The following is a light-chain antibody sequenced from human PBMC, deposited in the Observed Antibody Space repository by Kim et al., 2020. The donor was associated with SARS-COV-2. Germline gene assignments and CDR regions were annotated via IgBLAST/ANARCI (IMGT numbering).Light chain of an antibody. J-gene: IGKJ2*01. CDR2: ATS. CDR1: QSISSN. CDR3: QEYNNWPPYT. V-gene: IGKV3-15*01. Sequence: EIVLTQSPDTLPVSPGERATLSCRASQSISSNLAWYQQKHGQAPRLLIYATSTRATGVPARFSGSGSGTEFALTITGLQSDDVAVYYCQEYNNWPPYTFGQGTKLEIK.